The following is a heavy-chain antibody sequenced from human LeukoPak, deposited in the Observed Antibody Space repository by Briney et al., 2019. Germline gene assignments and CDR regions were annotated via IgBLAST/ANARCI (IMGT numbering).Heavy chain of an antibody. J-gene: IGHJ4*02. CDR3: ARAGSGSGWYFDY. CDR1: GYDFTSVG. D-gene: IGHD6-19*01. CDR2: ISPYNGNT. Sequence: GASVKVSYKASGYDFTSVGITWVRRAPGQGLEWMGWISPYNGNTWYAQKFQGRVAMTTDTSTTTAHMELRGLRFNDTAVYYCARAGSGSGWYFDYWGQGTLVTVSS. V-gene: IGHV1-18*01.